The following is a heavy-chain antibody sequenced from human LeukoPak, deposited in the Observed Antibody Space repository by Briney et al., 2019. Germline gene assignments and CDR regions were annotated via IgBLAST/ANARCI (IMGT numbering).Heavy chain of an antibody. D-gene: IGHD3-10*02. CDR1: GFTFSSYS. V-gene: IGHV3-21*01. Sequence: GGSLRLSCAASGFTFSSYSMNWVRQAPGKGLEWVSSISSSSSYIYYADSVKGRFTISRDNAKNSLYLQMNSLRAEDTAVYYCAELGITMIGGVWGKGTTVTTSS. J-gene: IGHJ6*04. CDR2: ISSSSSYI. CDR3: AELGITMIGGV.